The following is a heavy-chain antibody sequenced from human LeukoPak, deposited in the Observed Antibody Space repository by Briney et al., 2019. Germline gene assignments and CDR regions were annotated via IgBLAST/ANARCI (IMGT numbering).Heavy chain of an antibody. V-gene: IGHV4-4*02. CDR2: IYHSGST. Sequence: SETLSLTCAVSGGSISSSNWWSWVRQPPGKGLEWIGEIYHSGSTNYNPSLKSRVTMSVDTSKNQFSLKLSSVTAADTAVYYCARDDFWSGLYYMDVWGKGTTVTVSS. J-gene: IGHJ6*03. D-gene: IGHD3-3*01. CDR1: GGSISSSNW. CDR3: ARDDFWSGLYYMDV.